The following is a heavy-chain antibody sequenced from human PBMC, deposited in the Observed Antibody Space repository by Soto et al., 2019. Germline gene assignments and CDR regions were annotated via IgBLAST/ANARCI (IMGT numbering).Heavy chain of an antibody. CDR3: EKRYFRCGSCYSLDY. V-gene: IGHV3-23*01. J-gene: IGHJ4*02. CDR2: ISGSGGSK. CDR1: GFTFSSYA. Sequence: EVQLLESGGGLVQPGGSLRLSCAASGFTFSSYAMRWVRQAPGKGLEWVSAISGSGGSKYYADSVKGRFTISRDTSQNKRHLQEHSLCAEDTAVYYCEKRYFRCGSCYSLDYWGQVTPVT. D-gene: IGHD2-15*01.